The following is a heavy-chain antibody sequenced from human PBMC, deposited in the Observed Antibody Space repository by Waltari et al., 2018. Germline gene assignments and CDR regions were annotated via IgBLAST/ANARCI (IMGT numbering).Heavy chain of an antibody. CDR3: ARDTPSSGWSGYWFDP. Sequence: QVQLQESGPGLVKPSETLSLTCTVSGGSISSYYWSWIRQPPGKGLEWIGYIYYSGSTNDNPSLKSRVTISVDTSKNQFSLKLSSVTAADTAVYYCARDTPSSGWSGYWFDPWGQGTLVTVSS. CDR1: GGSISSYY. V-gene: IGHV4-59*01. CDR2: IYYSGST. D-gene: IGHD6-19*01. J-gene: IGHJ5*02.